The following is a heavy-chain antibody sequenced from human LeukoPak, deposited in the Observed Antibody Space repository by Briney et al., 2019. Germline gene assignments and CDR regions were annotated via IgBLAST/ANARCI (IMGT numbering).Heavy chain of an antibody. Sequence: PGGSLRLSCAASGFTFSNYGMHWVRQAPGKGLEWVAVIWYDASNKYCADSVKGRFTISRDNSKNTLYLQMNSLRAEDTAVYYCARDRYGANSPFDYWGQGTLVTVSS. CDR1: GFTFSNYG. J-gene: IGHJ4*02. V-gene: IGHV3-33*01. D-gene: IGHD4-23*01. CDR3: ARDRYGANSPFDY. CDR2: IWYDASNK.